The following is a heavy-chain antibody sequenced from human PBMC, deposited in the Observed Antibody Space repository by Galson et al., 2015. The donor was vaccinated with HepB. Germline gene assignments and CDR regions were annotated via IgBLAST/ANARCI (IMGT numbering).Heavy chain of an antibody. Sequence: SLRLSCAASGFTFDDYAMHWVRQAPGKGLEWVSGISWNSGSIGYADSVKGRFTISRDNAKNSLYLQINSLRAEDTALYYCAKASYYYDSSGYYGQYYFDYWGQGTLVTVSS. D-gene: IGHD3-22*01. CDR3: AKASYYYDSSGYYGQYYFDY. CDR2: ISWNSGSI. J-gene: IGHJ4*02. CDR1: GFTFDDYA. V-gene: IGHV3-9*01.